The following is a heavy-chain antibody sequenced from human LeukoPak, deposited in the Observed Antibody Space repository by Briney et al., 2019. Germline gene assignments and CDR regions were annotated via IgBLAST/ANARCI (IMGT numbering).Heavy chain of an antibody. CDR1: GGSVTTYY. V-gene: IGHV4-4*07. CDR3: AREATVVGATII. J-gene: IGHJ4*02. CDR2: ISTSGTT. Sequence: PSETLSLTCTVSGGSVTTYYWSWIRQSAGKGLEWIGHISTSGTTTYNPSLKSRVTMSVDTSKNQFSLKLTSVTAADTAAYYCAREATVVGATIIWGQGTLVTVSS. D-gene: IGHD1-26*01.